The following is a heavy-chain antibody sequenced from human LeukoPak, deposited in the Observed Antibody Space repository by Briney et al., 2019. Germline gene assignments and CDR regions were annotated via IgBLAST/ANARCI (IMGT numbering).Heavy chain of an antibody. V-gene: IGHV1-24*01. Sequence: ASVKVSCKVSGYTLTELSMHWVRQAPGKGLEWMGGFDPEDGETIYAQKFQGRVTMTRDMSTSTVYMELSSLRSEDTAVYYCARDNGVRYFDWLPGGFDYWGQGTLVTVSS. CDR3: ARDNGVRYFDWLPGGFDY. CDR2: FDPEDGET. CDR1: GYTLTELS. J-gene: IGHJ4*02. D-gene: IGHD3-9*01.